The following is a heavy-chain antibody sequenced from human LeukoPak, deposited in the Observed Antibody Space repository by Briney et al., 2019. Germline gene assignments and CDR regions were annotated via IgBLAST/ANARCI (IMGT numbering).Heavy chain of an antibody. CDR2: IFGSGNT. CDR1: GASISGYF. J-gene: IGHJ3*01. CDR3: SRNKPLDPFSF. Sequence: SETLSLTCTVSGASISGYFWSWIRQPPGKGLEWIGYIFGSGNTFYNPSLKSRVTISVDTSENQFSLKLNSVTPADTAVYFCSRNKPLDPFSFLGQGTMVTVSS. V-gene: IGHV4-59*01. D-gene: IGHD1/OR15-1a*01.